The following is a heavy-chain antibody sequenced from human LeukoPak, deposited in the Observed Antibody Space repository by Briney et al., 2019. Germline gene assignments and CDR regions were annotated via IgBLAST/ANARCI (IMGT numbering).Heavy chain of an antibody. CDR1: GFTFSSYS. J-gene: IGHJ3*02. D-gene: IGHD2-2*01. V-gene: IGHV3-21*01. CDR2: ISSSSSYI. CDR3: ARDIKGQYQDAFDI. Sequence: GGSLRLSCIASGFTFSSYSMNWVRQAPGKGLEWVSSISSSSSYIYYTDSLKGRFTISRDNAKNSLYLQMNSLRAEDTAVYYCARDIKGQYQDAFDIWGQGTMVTVSS.